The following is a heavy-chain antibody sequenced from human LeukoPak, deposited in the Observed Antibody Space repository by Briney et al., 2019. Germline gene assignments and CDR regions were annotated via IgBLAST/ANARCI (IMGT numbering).Heavy chain of an antibody. Sequence: ASETLSLTCTVSGHSIDSGYHWGWIRQPPGKGLEWIGSIYWSGNSYFNPSLKSRVTISVDTSKNQFSLKLSSVTAADTAVYYCARSHVRYYFDYWGQGTLVTVSS. CDR3: ARSHVRYYFDY. V-gene: IGHV4-38-2*02. CDR1: GHSIDSGYH. CDR2: IYWSGNS. J-gene: IGHJ4*02.